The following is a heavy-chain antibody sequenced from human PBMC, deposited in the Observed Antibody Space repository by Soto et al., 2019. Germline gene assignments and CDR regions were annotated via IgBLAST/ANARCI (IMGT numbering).Heavy chain of an antibody. J-gene: IGHJ4*02. V-gene: IGHV4-34*01. CDR1: GGSFSAYY. Sequence: QVQLQQWGAGLLKPSETLSLTCAGYGGSFSAYYWSWLRQPPGKGLEWIGEINHSGSTNYNPSLKSRVTKSVDTSRNQFSIKLSSATAADTAVYYCASLYGDYVDYWGQGTLVTVSS. CDR2: INHSGST. D-gene: IGHD4-17*01. CDR3: ASLYGDYVDY.